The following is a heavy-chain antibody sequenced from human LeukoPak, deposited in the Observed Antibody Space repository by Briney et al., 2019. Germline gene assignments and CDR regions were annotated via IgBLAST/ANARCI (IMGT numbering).Heavy chain of an antibody. CDR3: ARGPSGSDY. CDR1: GYTFTGYY. D-gene: IGHD3-10*01. CDR2: INPSSGGT. Sequence: ASVKVSCKVSGYTFTGYYLHWPRQAPGQGLEWMGRINPSSGGTNYAQKFQGRATMTRDTSINTAYMTLSSLRSDDTAVYYCARGPSGSDYWGQGTLVTVSS. J-gene: IGHJ4*02. V-gene: IGHV1-2*06.